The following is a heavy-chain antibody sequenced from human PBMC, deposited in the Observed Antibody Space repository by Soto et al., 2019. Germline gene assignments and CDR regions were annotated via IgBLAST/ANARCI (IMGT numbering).Heavy chain of an antibody. V-gene: IGHV3-11*01. Sequence: QVQLVESGGGLVKPGGSLRLSCAASGFTLSDYYMIWIRQAPGKGLEWVSYISSSGRSIYYADSVKGRFTISRDNAKNSLYLQMNSPRAEDTAVYYCVRRGSSGWYESYFDYWGQGTLVTVSS. CDR3: VRRGSSGWYESYFDY. D-gene: IGHD6-19*01. CDR2: ISSSGRSI. CDR1: GFTLSDYY. J-gene: IGHJ4*02.